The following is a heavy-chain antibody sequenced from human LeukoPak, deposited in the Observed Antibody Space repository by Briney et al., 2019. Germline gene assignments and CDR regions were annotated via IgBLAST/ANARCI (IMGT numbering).Heavy chain of an antibody. V-gene: IGHV4-34*01. CDR2: INHSGST. J-gene: IGHJ5*02. CDR3: ARDGITIFGVGP. CDR1: GWSFSGYY. D-gene: IGHD3-3*01. Sequence: SETLSLTCAVYGWSFSGYYWSWIRQPPGKGLEWIGEINHSGSTNYNPSLKSRVTISVDTSKNQFSLKLSSVTAADPAEYYCARDGITIFGVGPWGQGTLVTVSS.